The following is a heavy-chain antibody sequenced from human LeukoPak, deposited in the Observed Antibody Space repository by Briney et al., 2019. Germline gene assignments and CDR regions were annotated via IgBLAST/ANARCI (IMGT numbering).Heavy chain of an antibody. CDR2: IYYSGST. CDR1: GGSISSYY. D-gene: IGHD6-19*01. V-gene: IGHV4-59*08. J-gene: IGHJ4*02. CDR3: ARHSAYSSGWYPNLFDY. Sequence: SETLSLTCTVSGGSISSYYWSWIRQPPGKGLEWIGYIYYSGSTNYNPSLKSRVTISVDTSKNQFSLKLSSVTAADTAVYYCARHSAYSSGWYPNLFDYWGQGTLVTVSS.